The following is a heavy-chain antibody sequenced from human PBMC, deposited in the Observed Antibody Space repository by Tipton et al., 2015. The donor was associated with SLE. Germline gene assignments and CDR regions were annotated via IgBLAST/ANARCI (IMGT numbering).Heavy chain of an antibody. CDR3: ARTLGAIAHTVYDAFDI. J-gene: IGHJ3*02. D-gene: IGHD1-26*01. CDR1: GYSISSGYC. CDR2: IHYSGTT. V-gene: IGHV4-28*01. Sequence: TLSLTCAVSGYSISSGYCWNWIRQPPGKGLEWIGYIHYSGTTHDNPSLKSRVTMSVDMSKNQFSLRLTSVTAADTAVYYCARTLGAIAHTVYDAFDIWGQGKMVTVSS.